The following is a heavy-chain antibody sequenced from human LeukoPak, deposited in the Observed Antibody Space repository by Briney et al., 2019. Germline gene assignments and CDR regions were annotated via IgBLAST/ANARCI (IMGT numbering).Heavy chain of an antibody. D-gene: IGHD6-19*01. CDR2: IFSGGST. Sequence: GGSLRLSCAASGFTVSSNYMSWVRQAPGEGLEWVSVIFSGGSTSYADSVKGRFTISRDNSKNTLYLQMNSLRVEDTAVYYCARARDSSGWFRWIDPWGQGTLVTVSS. V-gene: IGHV3-66*01. CDR3: ARARDSSGWFRWIDP. CDR1: GFTVSSNY. J-gene: IGHJ5*02.